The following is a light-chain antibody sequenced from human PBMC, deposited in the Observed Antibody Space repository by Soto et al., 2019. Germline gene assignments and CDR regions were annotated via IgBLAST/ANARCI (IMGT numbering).Light chain of an antibody. CDR3: GTWDSSLSAWV. J-gene: IGLJ3*02. V-gene: IGLV1-51*01. CDR1: SSNIGNNY. Sequence: QTVVTQPPSVSAAPGQKVTISCSGSSSNIGNNYVSWYQHLPGTAPQLLIYDNDKRPSGIPDQFSGSKSGTSATLGITGLQTGDEADYYCGTWDSSLSAWVFGGGTKLTVL. CDR2: DND.